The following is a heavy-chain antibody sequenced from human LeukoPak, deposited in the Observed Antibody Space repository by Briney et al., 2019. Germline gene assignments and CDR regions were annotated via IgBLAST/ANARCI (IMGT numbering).Heavy chain of an antibody. CDR3: ARVGGYYYDSSGYHFFDH. CDR2: ISSSSSYT. Sequence: GGSLRLSCAASGFTFSDYYMSWIRQAPGKGLEWVSYISSSSSYTNYADSVKGRFTISRDNAKNSLYLQMNSLRAEDTAVYYCARVGGYYYDSSGYHFFDHWGQGTLVTVSS. J-gene: IGHJ4*02. V-gene: IGHV3-11*06. D-gene: IGHD3-22*01. CDR1: GFTFSDYY.